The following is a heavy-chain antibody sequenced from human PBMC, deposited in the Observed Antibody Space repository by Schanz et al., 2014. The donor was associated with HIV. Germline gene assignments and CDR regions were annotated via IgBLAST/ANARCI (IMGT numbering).Heavy chain of an antibody. Sequence: QVQLQQWGAGLLKPSETLSLTCAVYGSSVTYFYWTWIRQSPGKGLEWIAEVNHSGDTNYNPSLKSRVTISVDTSKNQFSLKLSSVTGADTAVYYCARDSAMDYFDYWGQGTLVTVSS. J-gene: IGHJ4*02. V-gene: IGHV4-34*02. CDR1: GSSVTYFY. CDR2: VNHSGDT. D-gene: IGHD6-13*01. CDR3: ARDSAMDYFDY.